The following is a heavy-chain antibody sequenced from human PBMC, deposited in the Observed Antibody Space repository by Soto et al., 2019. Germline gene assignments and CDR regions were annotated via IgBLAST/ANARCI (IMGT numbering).Heavy chain of an antibody. V-gene: IGHV4-34*01. CDR2: INHSGST. CDR1: GGSFSGYY. CDR3: ARERIMITFGGVINYYGMDV. D-gene: IGHD3-16*01. Sequence: QVQLQQWGAGLLKPSETLSLTCAVYGGSFSGYYWSWIRQPPGKGLEWIGEINHSGSTNYNPSLKSRVTISVDTSKNQVSLKLSSVTASDTAVYYCARERIMITFGGVINYYGMDVWGQGTTVTVSS. J-gene: IGHJ6*02.